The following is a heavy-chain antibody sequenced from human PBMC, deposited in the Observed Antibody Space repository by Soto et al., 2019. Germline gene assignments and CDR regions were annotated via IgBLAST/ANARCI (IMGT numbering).Heavy chain of an antibody. CDR1: GGSISSSNW. CDR3: AGTTVTSNFAY. V-gene: IGHV4-4*02. J-gene: IGHJ4*02. Sequence: QVQLQQSGPGLVKPSATLSLTCAVSGGSISSSNWWSWVRQPPRKGLEWVGEIYHSGSTNYNPSLKSRVTISVDKSNNQFSLKRSSVTAAATAVYYCAGTTVTSNFAYWGQGTLVTVSS. D-gene: IGHD4-17*01. CDR2: IYHSGST.